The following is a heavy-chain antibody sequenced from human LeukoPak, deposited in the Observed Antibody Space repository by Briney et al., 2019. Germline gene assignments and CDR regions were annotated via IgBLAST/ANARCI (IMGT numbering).Heavy chain of an antibody. D-gene: IGHD3/OR15-3a*01. CDR2: IYYGGST. Sequence: SETLSLTCTVSGGSISSYYWSWLRQPPGKGLEWIGYIYYGGSTNYNPSLKSRVTISVDTSKNQFSLKLSSVTAADTAVYYCAGVRTGYYYYFDYWGQGTLVTVSS. V-gene: IGHV4-59*01. CDR3: AGVRTGYYYYFDY. J-gene: IGHJ4*02. CDR1: GGSISSYY.